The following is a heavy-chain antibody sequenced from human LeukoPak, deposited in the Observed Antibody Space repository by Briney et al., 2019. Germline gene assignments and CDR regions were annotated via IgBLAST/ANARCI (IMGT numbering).Heavy chain of an antibody. D-gene: IGHD2-2*01. Sequence: ASVRASSKPSLYTPTGYYMHSVPQTPGQPLEWMRRINPTIGGTNSTQTPQGRVTRTRDTSIRTAYMGLSRLRSDSTAVYYFARGSSFYCSSTSCYAGNWFDPWGQGTLVTVSS. CDR2: INPTIGGT. CDR3: ARGSSFYCSSTSCYAGNWFDP. V-gene: IGHV1-2*06. J-gene: IGHJ5*02. CDR1: LYTPTGYY.